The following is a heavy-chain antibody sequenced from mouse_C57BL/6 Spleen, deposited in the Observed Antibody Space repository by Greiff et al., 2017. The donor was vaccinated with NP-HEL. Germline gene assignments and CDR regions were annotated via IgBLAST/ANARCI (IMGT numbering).Heavy chain of an antibody. J-gene: IGHJ2*01. CDR2: IDPSDSYT. V-gene: IGHV1-50*01. Sequence: QVQLQQPGAELVKPGASVKLSCKASGYTFTSYWMQWVKQRPGQGLEWIGEIDPSDSYTNYNQKFKGKATLSEDTSSSTPYMQLSSLTSEDSADYYSAERDYCSGFDYWGQGTTLTVSS. CDR1: GYTFTSYW. D-gene: IGHD1-1*01. CDR3: AERDYCSGFDY.